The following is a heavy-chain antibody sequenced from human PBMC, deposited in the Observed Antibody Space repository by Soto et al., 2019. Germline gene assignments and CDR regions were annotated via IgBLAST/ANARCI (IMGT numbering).Heavy chain of an antibody. Sequence: GGSLRLSCAASGFTFSNAWMNWARQAPGKGLEWVGRIKSKTDGGTTDYAAPVKGRFTISRDDSKNTLYLQMNSLKTEDTAVYYCTTLPSRWSGYGMDLCGPGTTVTAP. V-gene: IGHV3-15*07. CDR2: IKSKTDGGTT. CDR1: GFTFSNAW. CDR3: TTLPSRWSGYGMDL. D-gene: IGHD3-3*01. J-gene: IGHJ6*02.